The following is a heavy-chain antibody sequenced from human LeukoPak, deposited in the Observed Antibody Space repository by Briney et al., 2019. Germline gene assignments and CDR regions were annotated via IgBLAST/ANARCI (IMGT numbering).Heavy chain of an antibody. D-gene: IGHD6-19*01. Sequence: GGSLRLSCAASGFTFSSYGMSWVRQAPGKGLEWVSAISGSGGTTYYVDSVKGRFTISRDNSKNTLYLQINSLRDEDTAVYYCAKDHLPGIVVADRDYWGQGTLVTVSS. CDR2: ISGSGGTT. V-gene: IGHV3-23*01. CDR1: GFTFSSYG. CDR3: AKDHLPGIVVADRDY. J-gene: IGHJ4*02.